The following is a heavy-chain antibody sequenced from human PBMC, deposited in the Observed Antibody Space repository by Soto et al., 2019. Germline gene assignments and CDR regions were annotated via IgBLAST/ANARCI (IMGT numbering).Heavy chain of an antibody. CDR2: ISAYNGNT. D-gene: IGHD3-10*01. J-gene: IGHJ4*02. CDR1: GYTFTSYG. V-gene: IGHV1-18*01. CDR3: ARISGSTGEGY. Sequence: QVQLVQSGAEVKKPGASVKVSSKASGYTFTSYGISWVRQAPGQGLEWMGWISAYNGNTSYAQKLQGRVTMTTDTSTSTAYRELRSLRSDDTAVYYCARISGSTGEGYWGQGTLVTVSS.